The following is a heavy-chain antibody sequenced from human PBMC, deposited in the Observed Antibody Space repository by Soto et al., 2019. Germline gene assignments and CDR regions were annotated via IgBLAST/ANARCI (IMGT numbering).Heavy chain of an antibody. J-gene: IGHJ4*02. D-gene: IGHD2-8*01. CDR2: ISHDGRIK. Sequence: QVQLVESGGGVVQPGRSLRLSCAASEFTFNRHAMHWVRQAPGKGLEWVAVISHDGRIKYYADSVKGRFTISRDNSMNTLDLQMNSLRAEDMAIYVCARVSGHVYATLHGPFDYWGQGTLVTVSS. V-gene: IGHV3-30*04. CDR1: EFTFNRHA. CDR3: ARVSGHVYATLHGPFDY.